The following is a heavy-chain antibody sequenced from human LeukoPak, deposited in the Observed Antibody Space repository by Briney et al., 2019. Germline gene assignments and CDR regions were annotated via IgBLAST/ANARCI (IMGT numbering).Heavy chain of an antibody. CDR3: AKDGKGYYYYYMDV. Sequence: QPGRSLRLSCAASGFTFSSYGMHWVRQAPGKGLEWVAVISYDGSNKYYADSVKGRFTISRDNSKNTLYLQMNSLRAEDTAVYYCAKDGKGYYYYYMDVWGKGTTVTVSS. V-gene: IGHV3-30*18. D-gene: IGHD1-26*01. CDR1: GFTFSSYG. J-gene: IGHJ6*03. CDR2: ISYDGSNK.